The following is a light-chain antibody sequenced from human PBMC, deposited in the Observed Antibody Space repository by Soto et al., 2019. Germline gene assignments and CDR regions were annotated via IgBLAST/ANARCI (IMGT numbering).Light chain of an antibody. V-gene: IGKV3-20*01. CDR3: QQYGTPPLT. Sequence: EIVLTQSPGTLSLSPGDRATLSCRASQSVRSSYLAWYQQKPGQAPRLLIYGASSRATGIPDRFRGSESGTDFTLTISRLEPEDFAVYYFQQYGTPPLTFGGGTKVEIK. CDR2: GAS. CDR1: QSVRSSY. J-gene: IGKJ4*01.